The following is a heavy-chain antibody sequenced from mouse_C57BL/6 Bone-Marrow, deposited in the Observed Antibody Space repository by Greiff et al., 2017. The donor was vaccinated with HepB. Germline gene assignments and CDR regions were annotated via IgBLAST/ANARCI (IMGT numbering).Heavy chain of an antibody. Sequence: DVHLVESGGDLVKPGGSLKLSCAASGFTFSSYGMSWVRQTPDKRLEWVATISSGGSYTYYPDSVKGRFTISRDNAKNTLYLQMSSLKSEDTAMYYCARHRPYYKDAYWGQGTLVTVSA. V-gene: IGHV5-6*01. CDR2: ISSGGSYT. CDR3: ARHRPYYKDAY. J-gene: IGHJ3*01. CDR1: GFTFSSYG. D-gene: IGHD2-12*01.